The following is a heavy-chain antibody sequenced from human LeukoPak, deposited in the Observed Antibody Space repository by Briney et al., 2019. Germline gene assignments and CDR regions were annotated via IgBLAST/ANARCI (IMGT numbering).Heavy chain of an antibody. CDR1: GYTFSSYD. V-gene: IGHV1-8*01. J-gene: IGHJ3*02. D-gene: IGHD3-22*01. CDR3: ARGLNYYDSSGYGRGDAFDI. CDR2: MNPNSGNT. Sequence: ASVKVSCKASGYTFSSYDINWVRQATGQGLEWMGWMNPNSGNTGYAQKFQGRVTITRNTPISTAYMELSSLRSEDTAVYYCARGLNYYDSSGYGRGDAFDIWGQGTMVTVSS.